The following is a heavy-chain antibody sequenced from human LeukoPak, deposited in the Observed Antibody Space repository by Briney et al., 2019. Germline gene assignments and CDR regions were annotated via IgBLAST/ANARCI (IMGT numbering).Heavy chain of an antibody. J-gene: IGHJ2*01. D-gene: IGHD3-22*01. CDR3: ARSIVVVINRNWYFDL. CDR2: INPSGGST. Sequence: ASVKVSCKASGYTFTSYYMHWVRRAPGQGLEWMGIINPSGGSTSYAQKFQGRVTMTRDTSTSTVYMELSSLRSEDTAVYYCARSIVVVINRNWYFDLWGRGTLVTVSS. V-gene: IGHV1-46*01. CDR1: GYTFTSYY.